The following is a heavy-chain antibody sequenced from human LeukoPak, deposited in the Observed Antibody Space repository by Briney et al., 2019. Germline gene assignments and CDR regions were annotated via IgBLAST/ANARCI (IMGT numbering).Heavy chain of an antibody. Sequence: GGSLRLSCAASGFTFSSYSMNWVRQAPGKGLEWVSSISSSSYIYYADSVKGRFTISRDNAKNSLYLQMNSLRAEDTAVYYCARGAYFYDSEFYFDYWAREPWSPSPQ. CDR2: ISSSSYI. D-gene: IGHD2/OR15-2a*01. CDR1: GFTFSSYS. CDR3: ARGAYFYDSEFYFDY. J-gene: IGHJ4*02. V-gene: IGHV3-21*01.